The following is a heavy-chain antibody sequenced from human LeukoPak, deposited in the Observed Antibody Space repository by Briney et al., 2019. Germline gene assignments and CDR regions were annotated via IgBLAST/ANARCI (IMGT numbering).Heavy chain of an antibody. CDR3: ARDPDYGDPGPFFDY. Sequence: GGSLRLCCATSGFTFGTYWMTWVRQAPGTGLEWAANINPDGSGTFYVGSVKGRFTISRDNAKNSLYLHMNSLRAEDTAIYYCARDPDYGDPGPFFDYWGQGVLVTVSS. J-gene: IGHJ4*02. D-gene: IGHD2-21*02. CDR1: GFTFGTYW. CDR2: INPDGSGT. V-gene: IGHV3-7*03.